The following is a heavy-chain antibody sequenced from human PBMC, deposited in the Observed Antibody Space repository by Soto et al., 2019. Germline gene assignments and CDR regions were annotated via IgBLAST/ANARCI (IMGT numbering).Heavy chain of an antibody. V-gene: IGHV1-18*01. D-gene: IGHD1-1*01. CDR3: ARDPKWNATRVYAFDI. J-gene: IGHJ3*02. CDR2: TAAYNGNT. CDR1: GYTFTSYG. Sequence: ASVKVSCKASGYTFTSYGISWVRQAPGQGLEWMGWTAAYNGNTDYAQKLQDRVTMTTDTSTSTAYMELRSLRSDDTAVYYCARDPKWNATRVYAFDIWGQETMVTVS.